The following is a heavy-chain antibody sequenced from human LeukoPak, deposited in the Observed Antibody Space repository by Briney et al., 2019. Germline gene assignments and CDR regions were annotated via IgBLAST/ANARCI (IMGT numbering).Heavy chain of an antibody. V-gene: IGHV3-15*04. CDR1: GFTLNLAW. Sequence: SGGSLRLSCAASGFTLNLAWMSWVRQTPGKGLQWVARIAVTPDGPATDYATPVRGRFTISRDDSRNMVYLQMSSLRTDDTAVYYCVWSSTWDKRFYLDQWGQGTLVTVSS. J-gene: IGHJ4*02. D-gene: IGHD6-6*01. CDR2: IAVTPDGPAT. CDR3: VWSSTWDKRFYLDQ.